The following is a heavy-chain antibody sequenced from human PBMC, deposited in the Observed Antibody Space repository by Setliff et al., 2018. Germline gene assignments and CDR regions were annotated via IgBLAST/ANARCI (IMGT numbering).Heavy chain of an antibody. CDR1: GGSFSGYY. CDR3: AREVPKRWLQLTPRNFDY. V-gene: IGHV4-34*12. D-gene: IGHD5-12*01. CDR2: IIHSGST. Sequence: PSETLSLTCAVYGGSFSGYYWSWIRQPPGKRLEWIGEIIHSGSTNYNPSLKSRVTISMDTSKNQFSLKVSSVTAADTAVYYCAREVPKRWLQLTPRNFDYWGQGTLVTVSS. J-gene: IGHJ4*02.